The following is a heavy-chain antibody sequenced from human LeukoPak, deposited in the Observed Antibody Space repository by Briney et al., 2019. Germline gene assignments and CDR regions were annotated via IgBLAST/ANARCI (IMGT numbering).Heavy chain of an antibody. D-gene: IGHD2-2*01. CDR1: GFTFSSYG. Sequence: GGSLRLSCAASGFTFSSYGMHWVRQAPGKGLEWVAATWYDGSNKYYADSVKGRFTISRDNSKNTLYLQMNSLRAEDTGVYFCARGGHCSTTSCSNYDGMDVWGQGTTLTVSS. V-gene: IGHV3-33*01. CDR3: ARGGHCSTTSCSNYDGMDV. CDR2: TWYDGSNK. J-gene: IGHJ6*02.